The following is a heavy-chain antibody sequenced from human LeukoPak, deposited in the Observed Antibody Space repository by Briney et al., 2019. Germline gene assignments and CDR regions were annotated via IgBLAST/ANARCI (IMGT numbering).Heavy chain of an antibody. V-gene: IGHV4-4*07. CDR1: GDSMGNDY. CDR3: ARNELRSCGLVHY. CDR2: ISTSGST. J-gene: IGHJ4*02. D-gene: IGHD2-2*01. Sequence: PSETLSLTCTVSGDSMGNDYWSWIRQSAGKGLEWIGRISTSGSTDYNPSLRSRVTMSVDTSRNQFSLTLTSMTAADTAVYYCARNELRSCGLVHYWGQGTLVTVSS.